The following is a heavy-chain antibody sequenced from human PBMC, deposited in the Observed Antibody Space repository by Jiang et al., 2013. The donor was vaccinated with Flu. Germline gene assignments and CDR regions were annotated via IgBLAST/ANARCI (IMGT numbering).Heavy chain of an antibody. V-gene: IGHV3-7*01. CDR2: IKQDGSEK. CDR3: ARDNRDGDYGGWYFDL. Sequence: EWVANIKQDGSEKYYVDSVKGRFTISRDNAKNSLYLQMNSLRAEDTAVYYCARDNRDGDYGGWYFDLWGRGTLVTVSS. D-gene: IGHD4-17*01. J-gene: IGHJ2*01.